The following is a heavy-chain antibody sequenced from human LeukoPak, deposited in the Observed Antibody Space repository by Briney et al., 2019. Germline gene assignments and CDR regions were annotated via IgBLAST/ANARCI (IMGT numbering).Heavy chain of an antibody. CDR1: GGSISSGDYY. J-gene: IGHJ2*01. V-gene: IGHV4-30-4*08. Sequence: SQTLSLTCTVSGGSISSGDYYWSWIRQPPGKGLEWTGYIYYSGSTYYNPSLKSRVTISVDTSKNQFSLKLSSVTAADTAVYYCARERWHVVVPARPQGEWYFDLWGRGTLVTVSS. CDR2: IYYSGST. D-gene: IGHD2-2*01. CDR3: ARERWHVVVPARPQGEWYFDL.